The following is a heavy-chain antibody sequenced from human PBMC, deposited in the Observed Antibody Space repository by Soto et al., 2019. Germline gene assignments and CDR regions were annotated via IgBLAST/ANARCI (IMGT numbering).Heavy chain of an antibody. Sequence: TSETLSLTCAVSGGSISSGGYSRSWVRQPPGKGLEWIGYIYHSGSTYYNPSLKSRVTISVDRSKNQFSLKLSSVTAADTAVYYCARAGVPAASDYYYYYGMDVWGQGTTVTVSS. CDR2: IYHSGST. J-gene: IGHJ6*02. CDR3: ARAGVPAASDYYYYYGMDV. CDR1: GGSISSGGYS. V-gene: IGHV4-30-2*01. D-gene: IGHD2-2*01.